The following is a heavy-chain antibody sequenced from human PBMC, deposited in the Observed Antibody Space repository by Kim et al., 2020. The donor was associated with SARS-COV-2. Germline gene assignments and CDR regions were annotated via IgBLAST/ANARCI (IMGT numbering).Heavy chain of an antibody. D-gene: IGHD3-3*02. CDR2: ISRNGGST. CDR3: VRGIFRGAFDI. CDR1: GFTFSSYA. J-gene: IGHJ3*02. V-gene: IGHV3-64D*09. Sequence: GGSLRLSCSATGFTFSSYAMYWVRQAPGKGLEYVSAISRNGGSTYYGDSVKGRFTISRDNSKNTLYLQMSSLRAEDTAVYYCVRGIFRGAFDIWGQGTMVTVSS.